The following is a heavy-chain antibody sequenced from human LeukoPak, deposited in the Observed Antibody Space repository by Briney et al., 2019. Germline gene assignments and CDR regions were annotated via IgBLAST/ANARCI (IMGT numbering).Heavy chain of an antibody. J-gene: IGHJ6*02. Sequence: AGGSLRLSCAASGFTFSSYSMNWVRQAPGKGLEWVSSISSSSSYIYYADSVKGRFTISRDNAKNSLYLQMNSLRAEDTAVYYCARSLTVLLWFGEYRGMDVWGQGTTVTVSS. CDR1: GFTFSSYS. V-gene: IGHV3-21*01. CDR3: ARSLTVLLWFGEYRGMDV. CDR2: ISSSSSYI. D-gene: IGHD3-10*01.